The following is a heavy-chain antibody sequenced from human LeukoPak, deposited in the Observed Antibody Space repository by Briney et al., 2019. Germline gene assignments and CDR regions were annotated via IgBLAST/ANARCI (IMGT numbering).Heavy chain of an antibody. D-gene: IGHD6-6*01. Sequence: ASVKVSCKASGGTFSSYAISWVRQAPGQGLEWMGGIIPIFGTANYAQKFQGRVTITADESTSTAYMELSSLRSEDTAVYYRARDEASFRPFPLHWGQGTLVTVSS. CDR1: GGTFSSYA. CDR3: ARDEASFRPFPLH. CDR2: IIPIFGTA. V-gene: IGHV1-69*01. J-gene: IGHJ4*02.